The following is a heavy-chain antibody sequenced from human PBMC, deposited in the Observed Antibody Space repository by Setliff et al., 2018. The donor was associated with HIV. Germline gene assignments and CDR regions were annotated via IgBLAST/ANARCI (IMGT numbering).Heavy chain of an antibody. CDR1: GGSITSGSYS. Sequence: PSETLSLTCTVSGGSITSGSYSWTWIREPAGKGLEWIGRISTSGSTNYNPSLKSRVTISVDTSKNQFSLKLSSVTAADTAVYYCARHVGYSSSSLDYWGQGTLVTVSS. CDR2: ISTSGST. D-gene: IGHD6-6*01. J-gene: IGHJ4*02. CDR3: ARHVGYSSSSLDY. V-gene: IGHV4-61*02.